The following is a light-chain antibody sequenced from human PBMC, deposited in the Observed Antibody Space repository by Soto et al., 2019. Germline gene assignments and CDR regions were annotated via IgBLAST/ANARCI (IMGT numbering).Light chain of an antibody. CDR2: GAS. CDR1: QSVSSSY. V-gene: IGKV3-20*01. CDR3: QQYGSPPPFT. J-gene: IGKJ4*01. Sequence: EIVLTQSPGTLSLSPGERATLSCRASQSVSSSYLAWYQQKPGQAPRLLIYGASSSATGIPDRFSGSGAGTDFTLTISRLEPEDFAVYYCQQYGSPPPFTFGGGTKVEIK.